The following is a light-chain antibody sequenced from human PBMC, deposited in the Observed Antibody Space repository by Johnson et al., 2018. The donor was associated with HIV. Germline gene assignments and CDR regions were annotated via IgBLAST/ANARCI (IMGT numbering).Light chain of an antibody. Sequence: QSVLTQPPSVSAAPGQKVTISCSGSNSNIGNNYVSWYQHFPGTAPKLLIYDNDKRPSGIPDRFSASKSGTSATLGINGLQTGDEADYYCGTWDSSLSAGVFGTGTKVTVL. J-gene: IGLJ1*01. CDR3: GTWDSSLSAGV. CDR2: DND. CDR1: NSNIGNNY. V-gene: IGLV1-51*01.